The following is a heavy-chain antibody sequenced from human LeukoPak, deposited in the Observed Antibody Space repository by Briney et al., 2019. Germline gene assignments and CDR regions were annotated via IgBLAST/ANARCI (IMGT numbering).Heavy chain of an antibody. Sequence: KASETLSLTCIVSGGSISSSSYYWGWIRQPPGKGLEWIGSIYYSGSTYYNPSLKSRVTISVDTSKNQFSLKLSSVTAADTAVYYCARPDGSGSYYCSSFDYWGQGTLVTVSS. V-gene: IGHV4-39*01. J-gene: IGHJ4*02. CDR3: ARPDGSGSYYCSSFDY. CDR2: IYYSGST. CDR1: GGSISSSSYY. D-gene: IGHD3-10*01.